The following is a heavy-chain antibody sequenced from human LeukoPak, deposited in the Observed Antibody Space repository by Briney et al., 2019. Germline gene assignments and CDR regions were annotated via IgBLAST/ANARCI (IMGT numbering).Heavy chain of an antibody. CDR1: GGSINSSDHY. Sequence: SETLSLTCTVSGGSINSSDHYWAWIRQPPGKGLEWIGSRYYSGDTYYSPSLKSRVTISVDTSRNKFALKLNSVTAADTAVYFCARHRLEGDTFDIWGQGTKVTVSS. D-gene: IGHD3-3*01. J-gene: IGHJ3*02. CDR2: RYYSGDT. V-gene: IGHV4-39*01. CDR3: ARHRLEGDTFDI.